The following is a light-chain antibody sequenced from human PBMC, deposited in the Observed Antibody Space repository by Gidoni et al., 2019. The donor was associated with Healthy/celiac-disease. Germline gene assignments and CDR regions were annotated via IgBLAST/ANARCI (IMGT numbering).Light chain of an antibody. CDR3: QSYDSSLSGGV. CDR1: SSNIGAGYG. Sequence: QSVLPQPPSVSGAPWHGVTISCTGSSSNIGAGYGVHWYQQLPVTAPQLLIYGNRNRPSGVPDRFAGSKSGTSASLAITGLQAEDEADYYCQSYDSSLSGGVFGGGTKLTVL. CDR2: GNR. J-gene: IGLJ3*02. V-gene: IGLV1-40*01.